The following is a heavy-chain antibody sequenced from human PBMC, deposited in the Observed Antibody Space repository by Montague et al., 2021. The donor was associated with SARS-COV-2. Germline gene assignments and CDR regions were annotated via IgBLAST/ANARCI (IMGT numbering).Heavy chain of an antibody. V-gene: IGHV4-39*01. Sequence: SETLSLTCTVSGGSISSSSYYWGWLRQPPGKGLEWIGSLYYTGSTYYXXXLKSRVTISVDTSKNQFSLKLSSVTAADTAVYYCARDSSSWYYWFDPWGQGTLVTVSS. D-gene: IGHD6-13*01. CDR3: ARDSSSWYYWFDP. J-gene: IGHJ5*02. CDR1: GGSISSSSYY. CDR2: LYYTGST.